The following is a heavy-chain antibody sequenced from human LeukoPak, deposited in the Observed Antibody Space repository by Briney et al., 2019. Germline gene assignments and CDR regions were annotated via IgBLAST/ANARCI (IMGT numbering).Heavy chain of an antibody. CDR1: GFTFSSYG. V-gene: IGHV3-30*03. CDR3: ARASIPTFIYQPDAFDI. J-gene: IGHJ3*02. Sequence: GGSLRLSCAASGFTFSSYGMHWVRQAPGKGLEWVAVISYDGSNKYYADSVKGRFTISRDNSKNTLYLQMNSLRAEDTAVYYCARASIPTFIYQPDAFDIWGQGTMVTVSS. CDR2: ISYDGSNK. D-gene: IGHD2-2*01.